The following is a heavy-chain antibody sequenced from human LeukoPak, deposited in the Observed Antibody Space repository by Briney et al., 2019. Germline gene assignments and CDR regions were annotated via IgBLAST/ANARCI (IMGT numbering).Heavy chain of an antibody. Sequence: SQTLSLTCTVSGGSISSGDYYWSWIRQPPGKGLEWIGYIYYSGSTYYNPSLKSRVTISVDRSKNQFSLKLSSVTAADTAVYYCARVRRYGIYFDYWGQGTLVTVSS. CDR1: GGSISSGDYY. CDR3: ARVRRYGIYFDY. J-gene: IGHJ4*02. V-gene: IGHV4-30-4*08. D-gene: IGHD4-23*01. CDR2: IYYSGST.